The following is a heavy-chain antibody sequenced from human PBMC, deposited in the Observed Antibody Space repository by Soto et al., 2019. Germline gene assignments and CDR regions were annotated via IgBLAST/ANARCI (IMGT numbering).Heavy chain of an antibody. V-gene: IGHV1-69*01. CDR2: IIPISDTT. CDR1: GGTFSSYA. D-gene: IGHD2-2*01. CDR3: AIAQGRSTSLEIYSHYYYGMEV. J-gene: IGHJ6*02. Sequence: QVQLVQSGAEVKKPGSSVKVSCKASGGTFSSYAISWVRQAPGQGLEWMGGIIPISDTTNYAQKFQGRVTITADESTSTAYMELSILRSEDTAVYYCAIAQGRSTSLEIYSHYYYGMEVWGQGTRVTVSS.